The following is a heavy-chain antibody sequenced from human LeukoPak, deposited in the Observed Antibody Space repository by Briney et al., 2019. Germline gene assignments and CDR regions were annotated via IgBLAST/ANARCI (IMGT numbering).Heavy chain of an antibody. CDR1: GYTFTSSY. J-gene: IGHJ4*02. V-gene: IGHV1-46*01. CDR3: ARGSGIAVAGTLGLLDY. Sequence: ASVKVSCKASGYTFTSSYMHWVRQAPGQGLEWMGIINPSGGSTSYAQKFQGRVTMTRDTSTSTVYMELSSLRSEDTAVYYCARGSGIAVAGTLGLLDYWGQGTLVTVSS. CDR2: INPSGGST. D-gene: IGHD6-19*01.